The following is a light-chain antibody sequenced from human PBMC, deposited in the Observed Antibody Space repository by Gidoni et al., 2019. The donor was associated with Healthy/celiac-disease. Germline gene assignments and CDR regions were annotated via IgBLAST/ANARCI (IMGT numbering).Light chain of an antibody. CDR2: GAS. Sequence: EIVMTQSPATLAVSPGERATLSCRASQSVSSNLAWYQQKPGQALRLLISGASTRATGIPARFSGSGSGTEFPLPISRLQSEDFAVYYCQQYNNWPLTFGGGTKVEIK. CDR3: QQYNNWPLT. V-gene: IGKV3-15*01. J-gene: IGKJ4*01. CDR1: QSVSSN.